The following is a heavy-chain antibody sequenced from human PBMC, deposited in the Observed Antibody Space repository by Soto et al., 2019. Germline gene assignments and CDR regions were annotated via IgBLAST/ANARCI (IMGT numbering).Heavy chain of an antibody. V-gene: IGHV3-23*01. CDR2: ISGSGGST. CDR1: GFTFSSYA. Sequence: EVQLLESGGGLVQPGGSLRLSCAASGFTFSSYAMSWVRQAPGKGLEWVSAISGSGGSTYYADSVKGRFTISRDNSKNTLYLQMTSLRAEDTAVYYCAAHRSRVRGVGYYGMDVWGQGTTVTVSS. J-gene: IGHJ6*02. CDR3: AAHRSRVRGVGYYGMDV. D-gene: IGHD3-10*01.